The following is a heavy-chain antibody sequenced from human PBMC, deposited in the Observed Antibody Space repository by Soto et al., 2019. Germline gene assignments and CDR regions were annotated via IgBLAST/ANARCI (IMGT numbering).Heavy chain of an antibody. D-gene: IGHD6-19*01. Sequence: QVQLVQSGAEVKKPGASVQVSCRDSGYTFTSYGVIWVRQAPGQGLEWMGWISAHNGNTNYAQQFQGRVTMTTDTSTSTAYVELRSLRADDTAVYYCARSIYTSGYYRVWGQGTLVTVSS. J-gene: IGHJ4*02. CDR2: ISAHNGNT. V-gene: IGHV1-18*01. CDR3: ARSIYTSGYYRV. CDR1: GYTFTSYG.